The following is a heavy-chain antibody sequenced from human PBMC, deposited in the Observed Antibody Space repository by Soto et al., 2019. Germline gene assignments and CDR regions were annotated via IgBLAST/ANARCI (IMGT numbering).Heavy chain of an antibody. CDR2: INHSGST. D-gene: IGHD6-6*01. CDR3: ARGLSIAARPLYFDY. J-gene: IGHJ4*02. V-gene: IGHV4-34*01. CDR1: GGSFSGYY. Sequence: PSETPSLTCAVYGGSFSGYYWSWIRQPPGKGLEWIGEINHSGSTNYNPSLKSRVTISVDTSKNQFSLKLSSVTAADTAVYYCARGLSIAARPLYFDYWGQGTLVTVSS.